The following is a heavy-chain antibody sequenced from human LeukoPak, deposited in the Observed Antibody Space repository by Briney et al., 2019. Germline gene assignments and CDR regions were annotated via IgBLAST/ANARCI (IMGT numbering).Heavy chain of an antibody. CDR3: ARRIASSSWDTKGYYFDY. J-gene: IGHJ4*02. V-gene: IGHV4-30-4*01. CDR1: GGSINSGDYY. Sequence: SQTLSLTCTVSGGSINSGDYYWTWIRQPPGKGLEWIGYIYYGGTTYYNPSLQSRLIISLDTSKNHFSLKLSSVTAADTAVYYCARRIASSSWDTKGYYFDYWGQGTLVTVSS. CDR2: IYYGGTT. D-gene: IGHD6-13*01.